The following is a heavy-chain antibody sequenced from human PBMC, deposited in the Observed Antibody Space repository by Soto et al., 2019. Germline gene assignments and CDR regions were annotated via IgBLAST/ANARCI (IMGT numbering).Heavy chain of an antibody. D-gene: IGHD2-2*01. Sequence: SETLSLTCFVYGWSFSGYYWSWIRQSPGKGLEWIGGINHRGSTNYNPSLESRVTISVDTSKNQFSLKLPSVTAADTAMYYCARDGFCTSTTCRVGNWFDPWGQGTLVTV. J-gene: IGHJ5*02. CDR1: GWSFSGYY. CDR3: ARDGFCTSTTCRVGNWFDP. V-gene: IGHV4-34*01. CDR2: INHRGST.